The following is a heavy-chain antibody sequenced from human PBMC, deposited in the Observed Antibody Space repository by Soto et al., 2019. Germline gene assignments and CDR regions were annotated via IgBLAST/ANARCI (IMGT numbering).Heavy chain of an antibody. V-gene: IGHV4-31*03. CDR3: ARGMVYAINWFDP. D-gene: IGHD2-8*01. CDR1: GGSISSGGYY. Sequence: QVQLQESGPGLVKPSQTLSLTCTVSGGSISSGGYYWSWIRQHPGKGLEWIGYIYYSGSTYYNPSLKRRVIISVDTSKNQFSLKLSSVTAADTAVYYCARGMVYAINWFDPWGQGTLVTVSS. CDR2: IYYSGST. J-gene: IGHJ5*02.